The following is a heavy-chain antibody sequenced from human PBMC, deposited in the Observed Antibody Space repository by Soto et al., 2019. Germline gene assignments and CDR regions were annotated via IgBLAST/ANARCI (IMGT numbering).Heavy chain of an antibody. CDR3: ARVGHINWFDP. Sequence: PSDTLSLTCTVSGGSISSSSYYWSWIRQPPGKGLEWIGYIYYSGSTYYNPSLKSRVTISVDTSKNQFSLKLNSVTAADTAVYYCARVGHINWFDPWGQGTLVTVSS. V-gene: IGHV4-30-4*02. J-gene: IGHJ5*02. D-gene: IGHD2-21*01. CDR2: IYYSGST. CDR1: GGSISSSSYY.